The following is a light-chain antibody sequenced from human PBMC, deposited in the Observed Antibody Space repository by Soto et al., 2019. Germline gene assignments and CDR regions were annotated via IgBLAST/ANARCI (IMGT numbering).Light chain of an antibody. CDR1: QTITNY. CDR3: LQVYSFPRT. V-gene: IGKV1-39*01. CDR2: ATD. J-gene: IGKJ1*01. Sequence: DIQMTQSPSSLSSSLGGIVTITCRASQTITNYLNWYQQQSGKAPKLLIYATDTLQSGVPSRFSGSGSGTDYTLTISSLQPEDFASYFCLQVYSFPRTFGLGTKVDIK.